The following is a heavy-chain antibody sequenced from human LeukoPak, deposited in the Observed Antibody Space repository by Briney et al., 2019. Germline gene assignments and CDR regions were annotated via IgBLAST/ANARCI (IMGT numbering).Heavy chain of an antibody. J-gene: IGHJ6*02. CDR1: GGTFSSYA. CDR2: IIPIFGTA. V-gene: IGHV1-69*06. Sequence: ASVKVSCKASGGTFSSYAISWVRQAPGQGLEWMGGIIPIFGTANYAQKFQGRVTITAGKSTSTAYMELSSLRSEDTAVYYCARDPPTVTTGGDYYYYGMDVWGQGTTVTVSS. D-gene: IGHD4-17*01. CDR3: ARDPPTVTTGGDYYYYGMDV.